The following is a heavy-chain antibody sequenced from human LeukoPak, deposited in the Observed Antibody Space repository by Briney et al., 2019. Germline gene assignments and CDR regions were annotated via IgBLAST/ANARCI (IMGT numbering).Heavy chain of an antibody. D-gene: IGHD2/OR15-2a*01. Sequence: GGSLRLSCAASGFSFSETWMHWVRQVPGKGLVWVSRIRSDGSDARYAESVKGRFTISRDNAKNTLYLQMNSLRDEDTAVYYCARDWFHAIDYWGQGILVTVSS. CDR1: GFSFSETW. V-gene: IGHV3-74*01. J-gene: IGHJ4*02. CDR2: IRSDGSDA. CDR3: ARDWFHAIDY.